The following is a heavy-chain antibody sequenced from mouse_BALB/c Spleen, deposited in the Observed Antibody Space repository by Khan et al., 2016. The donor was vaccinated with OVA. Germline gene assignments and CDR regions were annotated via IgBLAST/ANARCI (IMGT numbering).Heavy chain of an antibody. J-gene: IGHJ4*01. V-gene: IGHV3-2*02. CDR3: ARGNYYGYAMDY. D-gene: IGHD1-1*01. Sequence: EVKLLESGPGLVKPSQSLSLTCTVTGYSITSNYAWNWIRQFPGNKLEWMGYISYSGTTSYNPPLKSRITVTRTTSKNQFFLQLNSVTTEDTATYYCARGNYYGYAMDYWGQGTSVTVSS. CDR2: ISYSGTT. CDR1: GYSITSNYA.